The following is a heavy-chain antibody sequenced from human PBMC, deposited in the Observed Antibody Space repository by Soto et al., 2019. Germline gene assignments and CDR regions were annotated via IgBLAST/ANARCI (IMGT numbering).Heavy chain of an antibody. D-gene: IGHD2-2*01. CDR1: GYTYTSYG. V-gene: IGHV1-18*01. CDR3: ARGYCSSTSCYVWWFDP. Sequence: ASVKLSCKDSGYTYTSYGISWVRQAPGQGLEWMGWISAYNGNTNYAQKLQGRVTMTTDTSTSTAYMELRSLRSDDTAVYYCARGYCSSTSCYVWWFDPWGQGTLVTVSS. J-gene: IGHJ5*02. CDR2: ISAYNGNT.